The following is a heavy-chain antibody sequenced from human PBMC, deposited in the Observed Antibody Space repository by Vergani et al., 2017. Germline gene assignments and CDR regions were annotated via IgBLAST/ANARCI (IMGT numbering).Heavy chain of an antibody. V-gene: IGHV1-46*03. CDR1: GYTFTSYY. J-gene: IGHJ4*02. CDR2: INPSGGST. Sequence: QVQLVQSGAEVKKPGASVKVSCKASGYTFTSYYMHWVRQAPGQGLEWMGIINPSGGSTSYAQKFQGRVTMTRDTSTSTVYMELSSLGPEDTALYYCARGVGATEYYFDYWGQGTLVTVSS. CDR3: ARGVGATEYYFDY. D-gene: IGHD1-26*01.